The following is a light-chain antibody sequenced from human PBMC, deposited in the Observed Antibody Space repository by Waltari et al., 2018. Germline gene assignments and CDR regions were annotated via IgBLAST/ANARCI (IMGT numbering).Light chain of an antibody. CDR2: DAS. J-gene: IGKJ4*01. CDR1: QSLRTC. V-gene: IGKV3-11*01. Sequence: EIVLTQSPAILSFTPGERASLSCRASQSLRTCLAWYQQGPGQSPRLLIYDASYRATGIPGRVRGSGSETDFTLTISSLQPEDFAGYYCQQRRSCPLTFGGGTRVQI. CDR3: QQRRSCPLT.